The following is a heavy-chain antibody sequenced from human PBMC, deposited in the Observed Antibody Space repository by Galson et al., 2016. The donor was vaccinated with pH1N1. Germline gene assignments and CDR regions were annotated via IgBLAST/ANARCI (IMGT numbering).Heavy chain of an antibody. CDR1: GGTFSDYA. V-gene: IGHV1-69*10. CDR2: ILIPVLGST. CDR3: ARNTSGRYAD. D-gene: IGHD6-19*01. J-gene: IGHJ4*02. Sequence: SVKVSCKASGGTFSDYAITWVRQAPGQGLEWMGGILIPVLGSTNYAQNFKGRATITADRSTTTSYMEIHYLTSDDTAVYFCARNTSGRYADWGQGTLVTVSS.